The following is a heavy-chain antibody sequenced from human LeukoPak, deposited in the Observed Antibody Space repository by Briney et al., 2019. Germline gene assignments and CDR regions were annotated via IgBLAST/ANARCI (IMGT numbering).Heavy chain of an antibody. D-gene: IGHD5-18*01. CDR1: GFTFSDYS. CDR2: ISSSGSTI. Sequence: GGSLRLSCAASGFTFSDYSMSWIREAPGKGLEWVSYISSSGSTIYYADSVKGRFTISRDNAKNSLYLQMNSLRAEDTAVYYCARDRDVDTAMVLFDPWGQGTLVTVSS. V-gene: IGHV3-11*01. J-gene: IGHJ5*02. CDR3: ARDRDVDTAMVLFDP.